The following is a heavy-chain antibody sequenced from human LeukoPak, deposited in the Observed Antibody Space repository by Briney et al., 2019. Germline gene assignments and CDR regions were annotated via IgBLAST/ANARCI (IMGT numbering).Heavy chain of an antibody. CDR1: GFTFSSYS. Sequence: GGSLRLSCAASGFTFSSYSMNWVRQAPGKGLEWVASINQDGSEKYYVDSVKGRFTISRDNAESSLFLQMNSLRAEDTAVYYCARGHYGMDVWGQGTTVTVSS. J-gene: IGHJ6*02. V-gene: IGHV3-7*01. CDR3: ARGHYGMDV. CDR2: INQDGSEK.